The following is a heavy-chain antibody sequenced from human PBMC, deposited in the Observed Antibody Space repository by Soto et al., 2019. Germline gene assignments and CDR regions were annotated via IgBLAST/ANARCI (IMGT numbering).Heavy chain of an antibody. CDR3: PRGSRITMRVVVDNDAFDI. Sequence: QVQLVQSGAEVKKPGSSVKVSCKASGGTFSSYAISWVRQAPGQGLEWMGGIIPIFGTANYVQKFQVRVTITADESTSTAYMKLSSLRSEDTAVYYCPRGSRITMRVVVDNDAFDIWGHRRMGTVSS. J-gene: IGHJ3*02. CDR2: IIPIFGTA. CDR1: GGTFSSYA. D-gene: IGHD3-22*01. V-gene: IGHV1-69*01.